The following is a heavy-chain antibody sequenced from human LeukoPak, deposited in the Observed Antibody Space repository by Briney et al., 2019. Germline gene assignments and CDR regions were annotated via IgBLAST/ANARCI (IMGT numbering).Heavy chain of an antibody. J-gene: IGHJ4*02. CDR1: GFTFTTYS. CDR3: TRGLQWELLGSCDY. V-gene: IGHV3-48*04. D-gene: IGHD1-26*01. Sequence: GGSLRLSCAASGFTFTTYSMIWVRQAPGKGLEWVSYISRSSSSAHYADSVKGRFTISRDNAKNSLYLQMNRLRAEDTAVYYCTRGLQWELLGSCDYWGQGTLVAVSS. CDR2: ISRSSSSA.